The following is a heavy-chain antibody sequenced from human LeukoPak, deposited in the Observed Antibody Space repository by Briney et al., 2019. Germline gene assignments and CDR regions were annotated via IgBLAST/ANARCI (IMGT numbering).Heavy chain of an antibody. Sequence: PGGSLRLSCAASGFTFSSFAMHWVGQAPGKGLEWVAVISYDGSNKYYADSVKGRFTISRDNAKNSLYLQMNSLRAEDTAVYYCARTPDILTHFDYWGQGTLVTVSS. J-gene: IGHJ4*02. CDR3: ARTPDILTHFDY. V-gene: IGHV3-30-3*01. CDR1: GFTFSSFA. D-gene: IGHD3-9*01. CDR2: ISYDGSNK.